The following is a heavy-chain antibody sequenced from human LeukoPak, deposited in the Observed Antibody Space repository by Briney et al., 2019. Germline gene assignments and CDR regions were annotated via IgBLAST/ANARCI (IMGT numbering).Heavy chain of an antibody. D-gene: IGHD1-7*01. CDR2: IKQDGSEK. Sequence: PGGSLRLSCSVSGLTFYTYAMSWVRQAPGKGLEWVANIKQDGSEKYYVDSVKGRFTISRDNAKNSLYLQMNSLRAEDTAVYYCARVEYNWNYAEQYFDYWGQGTLVTVSS. J-gene: IGHJ4*02. V-gene: IGHV3-7*01. CDR1: GLTFYTYA. CDR3: ARVEYNWNYAEQYFDY.